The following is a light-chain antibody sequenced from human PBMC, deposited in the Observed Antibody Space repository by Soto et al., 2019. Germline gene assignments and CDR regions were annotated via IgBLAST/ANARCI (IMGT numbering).Light chain of an antibody. Sequence: QSALTQPPSASGSPGQSVTISCTGTSSDVGGYNYVSWYQQHPGKAPKLMIYEVSERPSGVPDRFSGSKSGNTASLTVSGLQAEDEADYYCSSYAGSKPVVFGGGTKRTVL. V-gene: IGLV2-8*01. CDR2: EVS. CDR1: SSDVGGYNY. J-gene: IGLJ2*01. CDR3: SSYAGSKPVV.